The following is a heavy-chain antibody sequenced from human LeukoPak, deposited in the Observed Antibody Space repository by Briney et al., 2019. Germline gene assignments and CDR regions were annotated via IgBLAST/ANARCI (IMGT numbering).Heavy chain of an antibody. V-gene: IGHV4-38-2*01. CDR2: IYHSGST. CDR1: GYSISSGYY. J-gene: IGHJ6*04. Sequence: SETLSLTCAVSGYSISSGYYWGWIRQPPGQGLEWIGSIYHSGSTYYNPSLKSRVTISVDTSKNQFSLKLSSVTAADTAVYYCARLYYYGSGSYYSPPYYYGMDVWGKGTTVTVSS. CDR3: ARLYYYGSGSYYSPPYYYGMDV. D-gene: IGHD3-10*01.